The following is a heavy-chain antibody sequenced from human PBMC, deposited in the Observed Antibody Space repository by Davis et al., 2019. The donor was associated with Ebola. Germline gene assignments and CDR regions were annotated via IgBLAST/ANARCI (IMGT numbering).Heavy chain of an antibody. D-gene: IGHD1-26*01. CDR3: ATDDYHSGSPFDY. CDR2: ISYDGSNK. Sequence: PGGSLRLSCAASGFTFSSYGMHWVRQAPGKGLEWVAVISYDGSNKYYADSVKGRFTISSDNSKNTLYLQMNSLRAEDTAVYYCATDDYHSGSPFDYWGQGTLVTVSS. J-gene: IGHJ4*02. V-gene: IGHV3-30*03. CDR1: GFTFSSYG.